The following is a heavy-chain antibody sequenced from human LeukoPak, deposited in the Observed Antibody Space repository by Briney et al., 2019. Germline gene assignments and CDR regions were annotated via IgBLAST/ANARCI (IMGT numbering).Heavy chain of an antibody. CDR2: ILYDGSNK. V-gene: IGHV3-30-3*01. D-gene: IGHD3-10*01. J-gene: IGHJ4*02. Sequence: HPGGSLRLSCAASGFTFSSYAMSWVRQAPGKGLEWVSVILYDGSNKNYADSVKGRFTISRDNSKNTMYLQMNSLRAEDTAVYYCATELIRSGELLSGDYWGQGTLVTVSS. CDR1: GFTFSSYA. CDR3: ATELIRSGELLSGDY.